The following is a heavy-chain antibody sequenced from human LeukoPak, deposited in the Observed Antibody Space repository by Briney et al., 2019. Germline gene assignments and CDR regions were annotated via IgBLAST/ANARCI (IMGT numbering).Heavy chain of an antibody. Sequence: SRTLSLTCAISGDSVSSNSAAWNWIRQSPSRGLEWLGRTYYRSKWYNDYAVSVKSRITINPDTSKNQFSLQLNSVTPEDTAVYYCARDRYCSGGSCYVDAFDIWGQGTMVTVSS. V-gene: IGHV6-1*01. CDR1: GDSVSSNSAA. CDR3: ARDRYCSGGSCYVDAFDI. J-gene: IGHJ3*02. D-gene: IGHD2-15*01. CDR2: TYYRSKWYN.